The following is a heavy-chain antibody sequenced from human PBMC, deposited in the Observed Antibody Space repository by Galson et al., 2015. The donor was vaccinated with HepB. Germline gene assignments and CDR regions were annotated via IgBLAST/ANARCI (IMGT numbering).Heavy chain of an antibody. Sequence: SVKVSCKASGGTFSSYAISWVRQAPGQGLEWMGGIIPIFGTANYAQKFQGRVTITADESTSTAYMELSSLRSEDTAVYYCARARHTVTRYYYYGMDVWGQGTTVTVSS. CDR3: ARARHTVTRYYYYGMDV. CDR2: IIPIFGTA. D-gene: IGHD4-11*01. V-gene: IGHV1-69*13. J-gene: IGHJ6*02. CDR1: GGTFSSYA.